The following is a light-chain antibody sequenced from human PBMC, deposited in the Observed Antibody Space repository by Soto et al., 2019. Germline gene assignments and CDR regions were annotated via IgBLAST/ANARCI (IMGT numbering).Light chain of an antibody. CDR2: DAS. V-gene: IGKV1-5*01. J-gene: IGKJ1*01. Sequence: DIQMTQAPSTLSASVGDRVTITCRASQSISYWLAWYQQKPGKAPNLLIYDASNLESGVPSRFSGSGFGTEFTLTISSPQPDDFATYYCQQYNSYSWTFGQGTKVDLK. CDR1: QSISYW. CDR3: QQYNSYSWT.